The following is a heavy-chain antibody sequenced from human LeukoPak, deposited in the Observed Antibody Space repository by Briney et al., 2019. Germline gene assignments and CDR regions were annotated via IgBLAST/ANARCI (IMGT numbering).Heavy chain of an antibody. CDR2: INHSGST. D-gene: IGHD6-6*01. CDR1: GGSFSGYY. Sequence: SETLSLTCAVYGGSFSGYYWSWIRQLPGKGLEWIGEINHSGSTNYNPSLKSRVTISVDTSKNQFSLKLSSVTAADTAVYYCARGGPYSSSGGYYYYYYMDVWGKGTTVTVSS. CDR3: ARGGPYSSSGGYYYYYYMDV. J-gene: IGHJ6*03. V-gene: IGHV4-34*01.